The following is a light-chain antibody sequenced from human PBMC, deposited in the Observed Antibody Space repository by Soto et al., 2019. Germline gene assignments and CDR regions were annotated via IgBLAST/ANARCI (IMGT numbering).Light chain of an antibody. CDR2: DVS. CDR3: TSYTSSSSYV. V-gene: IGLV2-14*01. J-gene: IGLJ1*01. Sequence: QAVVTQPASVSGSPGQSITISCTGTSSDVGGYNYVSWYQQHPGKAPKLMIYDVSNRPSEISNRFSGSKSGNTASLTISGLQAEDEADYYCTSYTSSSSYVFGTGTKLTVL. CDR1: SSDVGGYNY.